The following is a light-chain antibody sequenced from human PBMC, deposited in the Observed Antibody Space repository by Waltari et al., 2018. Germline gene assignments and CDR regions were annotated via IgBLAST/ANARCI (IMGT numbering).Light chain of an antibody. J-gene: IGLJ3*02. V-gene: IGLV2-14*01. CDR1: SSDVGGYNY. CDR2: DVS. Sequence: QSALTQPASVSGSPGQSITISSTGTSSDVGGYNYVSWYQQHPGKAPKFMIYDVSQRPSGVSNRFSGSKSGNTASLTISGLQAEDEADYYCSSYTSNNIWVFGGGTKLTVL. CDR3: SSYTSNNIWV.